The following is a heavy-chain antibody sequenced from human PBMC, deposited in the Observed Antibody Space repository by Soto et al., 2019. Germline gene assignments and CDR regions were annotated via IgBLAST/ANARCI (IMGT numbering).Heavy chain of an antibody. Sequence: ASLKVSCKASGGTFSSYTISWVRQAPGQGPEWMGRIIPILGIANYAQKFQGRVTITADKSTSTAYMELSSLRSEDTAVYYCARENALNWFDPWGQGTLVNVSS. D-gene: IGHD2-2*01. CDR1: GGTFSSYT. V-gene: IGHV1-69*04. CDR2: IIPILGIA. CDR3: ARENALNWFDP. J-gene: IGHJ5*02.